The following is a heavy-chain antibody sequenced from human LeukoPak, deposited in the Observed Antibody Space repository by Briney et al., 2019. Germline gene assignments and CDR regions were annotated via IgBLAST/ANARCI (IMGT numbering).Heavy chain of an antibody. D-gene: IGHD3-22*01. J-gene: IGHJ2*01. CDR3: ARAPVYYDESSGYLKISNWYFDL. Sequence: GRSLRLSCAASGFTFSDFYMSWIRQAPGKGLEWVSYISASGSTIYYADSVKGRFTISRDNAENSLSLYLQMNSLRAEDTAVYYCARAPVYYDESSGYLKISNWYFDLWGRGTLVTVSS. V-gene: IGHV3-11*04. CDR2: ISASGSTI. CDR1: GFTFSDFY.